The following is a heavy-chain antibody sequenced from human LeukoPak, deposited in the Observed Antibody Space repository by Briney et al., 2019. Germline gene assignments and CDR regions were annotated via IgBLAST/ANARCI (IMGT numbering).Heavy chain of an antibody. V-gene: IGHV4-59*01. J-gene: IGHJ5*02. CDR2: IYYSGSA. D-gene: IGHD6-13*01. Sequence: SETLSLTCTVSGGSISSYYWSWIRQPPGKGLEWIGYIYYSGSANYNPSLKSRVTISVDTSKNQFSLKLSSVTAADTAVYYCASAPIAAAGPNWFDPWGQGTLVTVSS. CDR3: ASAPIAAAGPNWFDP. CDR1: GGSISSYY.